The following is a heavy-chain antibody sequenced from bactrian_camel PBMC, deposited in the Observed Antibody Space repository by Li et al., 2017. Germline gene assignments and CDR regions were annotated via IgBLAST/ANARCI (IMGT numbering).Heavy chain of an antibody. CDR1: DYPWGNNC. J-gene: IGHJ6*01. CDR3: AAGLKWCRQGYPTADFRY. CDR2: IDSDLRT. Sequence: HVQLVESGGGSVKAGGSLTLSCVASDYPWGNNCMGWFRQAPGKEREGVAVIDSDLRTSYTDSVKGRFTISQDNARKTVYLQMNSLQPDDTAMYYCAAGLKWCRQGYPTADFRYLGQGTQVTVS. D-gene: IGHD2*01. V-gene: IGHV3S53*01.